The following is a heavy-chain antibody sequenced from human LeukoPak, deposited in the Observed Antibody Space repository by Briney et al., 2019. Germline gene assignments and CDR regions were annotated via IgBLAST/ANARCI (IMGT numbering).Heavy chain of an antibody. J-gene: IGHJ3*02. V-gene: IGHV4-39*07. CDR1: GASINSDTYY. D-gene: IGHD6-13*01. CDR2: HSHSGSA. Sequence: PSETLSLTCTVSGASINSDTYYWGWIRQPPGKGLEWIGTHSHSGSAYCNPSLRSRITMSLDTSENQLSLKLYSVTAADTAIYYCARGYKPASGKDGAFDIWGQGTMVTVSS. CDR3: ARGYKPASGKDGAFDI.